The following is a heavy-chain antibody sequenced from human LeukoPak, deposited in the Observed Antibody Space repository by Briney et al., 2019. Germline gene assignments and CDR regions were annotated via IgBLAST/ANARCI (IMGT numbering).Heavy chain of an antibody. J-gene: IGHJ4*02. D-gene: IGHD3-22*01. V-gene: IGHV3-72*01. Sequence: SGGSLRLSCVASGFTFSDYYMDWVRQAPGKGLEWVGRARNRANSYTTEYAASVKGRFIISRDDSKNLLYLQLNSLKTEDTAVYFCARRGLADSRGHYPDFDYWGRGNLVTVSS. CDR2: ARNRANSYTT. CDR3: ARRGLADSRGHYPDFDY. CDR1: GFTFSDYY.